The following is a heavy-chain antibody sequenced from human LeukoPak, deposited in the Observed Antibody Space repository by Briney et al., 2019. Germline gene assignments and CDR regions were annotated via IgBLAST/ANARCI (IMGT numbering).Heavy chain of an antibody. J-gene: IGHJ4*02. CDR1: GGSISSGGYS. CDR3: ASAYGPGNYMVLGY. V-gene: IGHV4-30-2*01. D-gene: IGHD3-10*01. Sequence: SETLSLTCTVSGGSISSGGYSWSWIRQPPGKGLEWIGYMYQSGSTYYNPSLKSRVIISVDRSKNQFSLKLSSVTAADTAVYYCASAYGPGNYMVLGYWGQGTLVTVSS. CDR2: MYQSGST.